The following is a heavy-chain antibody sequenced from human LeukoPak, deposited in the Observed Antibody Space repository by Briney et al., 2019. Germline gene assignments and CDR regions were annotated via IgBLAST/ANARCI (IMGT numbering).Heavy chain of an antibody. CDR2: IYYSGST. Sequence: PGGSLRLSCAASGFTFSSYRMNWVRQPPGKGLEWIGSIYYSGSTYYNPSLKSRVTISVDTSKNQFSLKLSSVTAADTAVYYCARHIARYDFWSGYYFGELDYWGQGTLVTVSS. V-gene: IGHV4-59*05. J-gene: IGHJ4*02. CDR1: GFTFSSYR. CDR3: ARHIARYDFWSGYYFGELDY. D-gene: IGHD3-3*01.